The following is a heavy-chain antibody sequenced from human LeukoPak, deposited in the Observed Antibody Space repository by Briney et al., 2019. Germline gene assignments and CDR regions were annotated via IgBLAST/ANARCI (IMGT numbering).Heavy chain of an antibody. V-gene: IGHV3-7*01. CDR2: IKHDGSEK. D-gene: IGHD3-16*01. Sequence: GGSLRLSCAASGFRLNSFWMNWVRRAPGKGLEWVANIKHDGSEKNYVDSVRGRLTISRDNANKALYLQMNSLRAEDTAVYYCARGGWGNYHYMDVWGKGTTVTVSS. J-gene: IGHJ6*03. CDR1: GFRLNSFW. CDR3: ARGGWGNYHYMDV.